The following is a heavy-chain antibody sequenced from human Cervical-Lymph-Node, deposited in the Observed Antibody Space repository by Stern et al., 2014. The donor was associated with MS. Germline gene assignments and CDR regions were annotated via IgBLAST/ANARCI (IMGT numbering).Heavy chain of an antibody. J-gene: IGHJ4*02. D-gene: IGHD1-7*01. V-gene: IGHV3-15*07. CDR1: GFIFKNAW. Sequence: EVQLVESGGGLVQPGESLRLSCAASGFIFKNAWMNWVRQAPGKGLEWVGRIKSFADGGTIVYAAPVKGRFSISRDDSKNTLYLQVNGLKSEDSGVYYCSTGTSPIDYWGQGTRVTVAS. CDR3: STGTSPIDY. CDR2: IKSFADGGTI.